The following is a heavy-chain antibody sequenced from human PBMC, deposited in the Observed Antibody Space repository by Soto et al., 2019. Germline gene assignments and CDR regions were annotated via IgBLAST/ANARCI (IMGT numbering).Heavy chain of an antibody. CDR3: ARDSHLDHREDCFDP. V-gene: IGHV3-11*01. J-gene: IGHJ5*02. CDR1: GVIFSDYY. CDR2: ISGGGSIV. Sequence: GCLRHSCAASGVIFSDYYMSWIRQAPGKGLEWVLYISGGGSIVYYAESVKGRVTTFSDNAKKSQCLQMNILRAEDTAVYYCARDSHLDHREDCFDPCGQGTLVTVSS.